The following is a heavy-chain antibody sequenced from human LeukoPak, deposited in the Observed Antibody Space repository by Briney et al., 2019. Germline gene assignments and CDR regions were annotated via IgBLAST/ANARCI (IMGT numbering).Heavy chain of an antibody. V-gene: IGHV3-11*05. D-gene: IGHD4-23*01. CDR2: ISSSSSFT. CDR3: ARDGGGNSGNPGSFDY. J-gene: IGHJ4*02. CDR1: GLTFSDHY. Sequence: HPGGSLRLSCAASGLTFSDHYMSWIRQAPGKGLEWVSYISSSSSFTNYADSVKGRFTISRDNAKTSLYLQMNSLRAEDTAVYYCARDGGGNSGNPGSFDYWGQGTLVTVSS.